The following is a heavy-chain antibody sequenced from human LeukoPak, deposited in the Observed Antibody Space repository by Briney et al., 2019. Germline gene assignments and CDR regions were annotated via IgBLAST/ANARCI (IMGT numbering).Heavy chain of an antibody. Sequence: SETLSLTCAVYGGSFSGYYWSWIRQPLGKGLEWIGEINHSGSTNYNPSLKSRVTISVDTSKNQFSLKLSSVTAADTAVYYCAMPRIVGATKTNYWGQGTLVTVSS. V-gene: IGHV4-34*01. CDR3: AMPRIVGATKTNY. CDR2: INHSGST. D-gene: IGHD1-26*01. J-gene: IGHJ4*02. CDR1: GGSFSGYY.